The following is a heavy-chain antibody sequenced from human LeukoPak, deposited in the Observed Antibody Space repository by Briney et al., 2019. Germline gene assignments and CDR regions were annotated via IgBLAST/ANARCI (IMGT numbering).Heavy chain of an antibody. CDR2: INGDGRNI. J-gene: IGHJ6*02. Sequence: GGSLRLSCVASGFTFSSYWMHWVRQDPRKGLVWVSRINGDGRNINYADSVRGQFTISRDNSKNTLYLQMNSLRAEDTAVYYCARVRGVPGYYGMDVWGQGTTVTVSS. CDR3: ARVRGVPGYYGMDV. V-gene: IGHV3-74*01. CDR1: GFTFSSYW. D-gene: IGHD3-10*01.